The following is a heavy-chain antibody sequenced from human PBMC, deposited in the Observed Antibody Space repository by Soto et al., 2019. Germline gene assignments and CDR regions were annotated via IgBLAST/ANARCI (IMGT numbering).Heavy chain of an antibody. CDR2: ISGSGGST. CDR1: GLSFSSYA. D-gene: IGHD3-3*01. Sequence: GSLRVSSGASGLSFSSYAMNWVRQAPGKGLEWVSGISGSGGSTYYADSVKGRFTISRDNSKNTLHLQMNSLRAEDKAVYYCAKDASFYDFSSGLDSEEPGYGMDVWGQGTTVTVSS. J-gene: IGHJ6*02. CDR3: AKDASFYDFSSGLDSEEPGYGMDV. V-gene: IGHV3-23*01.